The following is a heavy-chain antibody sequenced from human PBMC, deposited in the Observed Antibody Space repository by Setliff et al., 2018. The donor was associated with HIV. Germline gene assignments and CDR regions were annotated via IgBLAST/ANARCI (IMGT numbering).Heavy chain of an antibody. J-gene: IGHJ4*02. Sequence: PVGSLRLSCAASGFTFSSYAMSWVRQAPGKGLEWVSAISGSGGSTYYADSVKGRFTISRDNSKNTLYLQMNSLRAEDTAVYYCARVMIGYSGYDAFDYWGQGTLVTVSS. CDR2: ISGSGGST. CDR1: GFTFSSYA. V-gene: IGHV3-23*01. CDR3: ARVMIGYSGYDAFDY. D-gene: IGHD5-12*01.